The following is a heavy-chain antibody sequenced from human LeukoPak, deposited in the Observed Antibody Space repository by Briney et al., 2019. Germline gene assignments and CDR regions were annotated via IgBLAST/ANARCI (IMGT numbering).Heavy chain of an antibody. D-gene: IGHD6-13*01. CDR1: GGSIRCHY. CDR3: ARFSSSWYIRFDY. J-gene: IGHJ4*02. Sequence: SETLSLTCSVSGGSIRCHYWSWIRQPPGKGLEWIGYISDSGSTDYNPSLKSRVTISVDTSKNQFSLKLSSVTTADTAVYYCARFSSSWYIRFDYWGQGTLVTVSS. CDR2: ISDSGST. V-gene: IGHV4-59*11.